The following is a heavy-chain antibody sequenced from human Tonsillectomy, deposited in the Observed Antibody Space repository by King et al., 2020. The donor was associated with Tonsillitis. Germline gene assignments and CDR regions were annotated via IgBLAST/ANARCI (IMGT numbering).Heavy chain of an antibody. CDR2: IKEDGSEK. J-gene: IGHJ4*02. V-gene: IGHV3-7*01. Sequence: QLVQSGGGLVQPGGSLRLSCAASGFTFSSFWMSWVRRAPGKGLDWVANIKEDGSEKYYVDSVKGRFTISRDNAKNSLYLQMNSLRAEDTAVYYCARSGDPYYYDTSGYCFDYWGQGTLVTVSS. D-gene: IGHD3-22*01. CDR1: GFTFSSFW. CDR3: ARSGDPYYYDTSGYCFDY.